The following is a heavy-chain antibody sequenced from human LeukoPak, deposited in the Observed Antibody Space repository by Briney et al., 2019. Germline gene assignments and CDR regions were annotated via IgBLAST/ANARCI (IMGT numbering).Heavy chain of an antibody. Sequence: SETLSLTCAVYGGSFSGYYWSWIRQPPGEGLEWIGEINHSGSTNYNPSLKSRVTIPVDTSKNQFSLKLSSVTAADTAVYYCARGLYSSNWFDHWGQGTLVTVSS. CDR3: ARGLYSSNWFDH. V-gene: IGHV4-34*01. D-gene: IGHD2-15*01. J-gene: IGHJ5*02. CDR2: INHSGST. CDR1: GGSFSGYY.